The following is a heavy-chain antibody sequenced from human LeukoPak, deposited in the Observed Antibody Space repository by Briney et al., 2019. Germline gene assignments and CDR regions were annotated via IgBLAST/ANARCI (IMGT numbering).Heavy chain of an antibody. CDR1: GGSITSGTYY. Sequence: SETLSLTCSVSGGSITSGTYYWSWIRQPAGKGLEWIGRIYTSESTNYNPSLKRRVTISVDTSRNQFSLKLSSVTAADTAVYYCARGLWFGDENPPYFDYWGQGILVTVSS. V-gene: IGHV4-61*02. D-gene: IGHD3-10*01. CDR3: ARGLWFGDENPPYFDY. CDR2: IYTSEST. J-gene: IGHJ4*02.